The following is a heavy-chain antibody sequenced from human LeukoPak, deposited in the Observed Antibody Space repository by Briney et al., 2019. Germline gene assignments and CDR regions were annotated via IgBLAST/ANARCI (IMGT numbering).Heavy chain of an antibody. D-gene: IGHD1-1*01. J-gene: IGHJ3*02. CDR2: ISGSGGST. CDR1: GFTFSSYA. CDR3: AKDRSKLERRAFDI. Sequence: GWSLRLSCAASGFTFSSYAMSWVRQAPGKGLEWVSAISGSGGSTYYADSVKGRFTISRDNSKNTLYLQMNSMRAEDTAVYYCAKDRSKLERRAFDIWGQGTMVTVSS. V-gene: IGHV3-23*01.